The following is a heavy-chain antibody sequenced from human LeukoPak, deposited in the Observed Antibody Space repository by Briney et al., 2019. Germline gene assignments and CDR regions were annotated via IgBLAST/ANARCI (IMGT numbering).Heavy chain of an antibody. D-gene: IGHD3-10*01. CDR1: GYTFTGYY. V-gene: IGHV1-2*02. CDR3: ARGVYYGSGSPWFDS. J-gene: IGHJ5*01. CDR2: INPNSGDT. Sequence: DSVKVSCKASGYTFTGYYMHWVRQAPGQGLEWMGWINPNSGDTNYAQKFQGRVTMTRDISVSAAYVELSSLRSDDTAVYYCARGVYYGSGSPWFDSWGQGTLVTVSS.